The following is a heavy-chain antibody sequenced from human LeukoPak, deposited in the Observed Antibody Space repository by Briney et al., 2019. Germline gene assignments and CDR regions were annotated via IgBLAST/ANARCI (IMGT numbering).Heavy chain of an antibody. Sequence: GGSLRLSCAASGFTFSSYEMNWVRQAPGKGLEWVSYISSSGSTIYYADSVKGRFTISRDNAKNSLYLQMNSLRAEDTAVYYCARVGAGSYYKATDYWGQGTLVTVFS. D-gene: IGHD3-10*01. V-gene: IGHV3-48*03. J-gene: IGHJ4*02. CDR2: ISSSGSTI. CDR3: ARVGAGSYYKATDY. CDR1: GFTFSSYE.